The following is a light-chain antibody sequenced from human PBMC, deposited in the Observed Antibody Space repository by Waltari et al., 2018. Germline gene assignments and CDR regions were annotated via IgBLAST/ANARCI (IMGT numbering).Light chain of an antibody. CDR2: DVS. Sequence: QSAPTQPASVSGSPGQSITIPCPGPSSDIGFYNYVSWYQQPPGKAPKLMIYDVSERPSGVSNRFSGSKSGNPASLTISGLQAEDEADYYCNSYAGSSSWVFGGGTKLTVL. CDR1: SSDIGFYNY. CDR3: NSYAGSSSWV. V-gene: IGLV2-14*03. J-gene: IGLJ3*02.